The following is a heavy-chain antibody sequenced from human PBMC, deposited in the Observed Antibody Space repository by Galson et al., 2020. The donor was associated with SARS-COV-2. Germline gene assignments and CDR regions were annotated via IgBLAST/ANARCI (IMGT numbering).Heavy chain of an antibody. CDR3: ARVAILTGYYYFDN. V-gene: IGHV1-18*01. CDR2: ISAYNGNT. Sequence: GESLKISCKASGYTFTSYGISWVRQAPGQGLEWMGWISAYNGNTNYAQKPQGRVTMTTDTSTSTAYMELRSLRSDDTAVYYCARVAILTGYYYFDNWGQGTLVTVSS. D-gene: IGHD3-9*01. CDR1: GYTFTSYG. J-gene: IGHJ4*02.